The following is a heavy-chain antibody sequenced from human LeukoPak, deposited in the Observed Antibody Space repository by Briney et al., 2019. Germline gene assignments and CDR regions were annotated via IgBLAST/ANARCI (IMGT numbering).Heavy chain of an antibody. CDR1: GFTFSGYA. V-gene: IGHV3-30-3*01. D-gene: IGHD6-13*01. CDR2: ITYDGSNY. J-gene: IGHJ6*02. Sequence: GGSLRLSCAASGFTFSGYAMHWVRQAPGEGLEWVADITYDGSNYYHTDSVKGRFTISRDNSKNTLYLQMNSLRAEDTAVYYCARPSIAAASDYGMDVWGQGTTVTVSS. CDR3: ARPSIAAASDYGMDV.